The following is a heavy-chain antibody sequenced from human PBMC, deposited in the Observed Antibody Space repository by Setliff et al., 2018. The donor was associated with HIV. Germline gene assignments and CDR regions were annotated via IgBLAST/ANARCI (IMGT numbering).Heavy chain of an antibody. CDR1: GYTFTTYG. D-gene: IGHD3-16*01. J-gene: IGHJ4*02. CDR3: ARMVSDYIGHSDY. CDR2: ISTYSDET. Sequence: GASVKVSCKPSGYTFTTYGLSWVRQAPGQGLEWMGWISTYSDETSYAQNLQGRVTMTTDTSTSTVYMELSSLKSEDTAVYYCARMVSDYIGHSDYWGQGTLVTVSS. V-gene: IGHV1-18*01.